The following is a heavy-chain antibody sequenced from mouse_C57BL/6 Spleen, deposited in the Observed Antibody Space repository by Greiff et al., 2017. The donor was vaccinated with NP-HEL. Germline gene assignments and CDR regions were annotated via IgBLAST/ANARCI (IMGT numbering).Heavy chain of an antibody. J-gene: IGHJ2*01. CDR3: AHDGYDVGLDY. Sequence: VQLQQSGPVLVKPGASVKISCKASGYAFSSSWMNWVKPRPGQGLARIGRLYPGDGDTNYHGKVKGKATLTADKSSSPGYMQLSSLTAEDSAVYFCAHDGYDVGLDYWGQGATLTV. D-gene: IGHD2-3*01. CDR1: GYAFSSSW. CDR2: LYPGDGDT. V-gene: IGHV1-82*01.